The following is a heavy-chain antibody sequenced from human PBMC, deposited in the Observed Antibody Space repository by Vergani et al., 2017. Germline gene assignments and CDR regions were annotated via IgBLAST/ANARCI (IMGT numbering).Heavy chain of an antibody. J-gene: IGHJ4*02. CDR3: AKSYYYDSSGYYFSNY. V-gene: IGHV3-23*01. CDR1: GFTFSSYA. CDR2: ISGSGGST. Sequence: EVQLLESGGGLVQPGGSLRLSCAASGFTFSSYAMSWVRQAPGKGLEWVSAISGSGGSTYYADSVKGRFTISRDNSKNTLYLQMNSLRAEDTAVYYCAKSYYYDSSGYYFSNYWGQGTLVTVSS. D-gene: IGHD3-22*01.